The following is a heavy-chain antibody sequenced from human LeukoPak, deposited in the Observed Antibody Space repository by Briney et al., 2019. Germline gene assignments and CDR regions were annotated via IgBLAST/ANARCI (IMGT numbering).Heavy chain of an antibody. J-gene: IGHJ4*02. Sequence: GASAKVSCKASVYTFTDYYIHWVRQAPGQGLEWMGWISPNSGGTYYAQNFQDRVTMTRDTSITTAYMELSRLRSDDTAVYYCARRAPDFYDYDYWGQGTLVTVSS. D-gene: IGHD3-3*01. CDR1: VYTFTDYY. V-gene: IGHV1-2*02. CDR2: ISPNSGGT. CDR3: ARRAPDFYDYDY.